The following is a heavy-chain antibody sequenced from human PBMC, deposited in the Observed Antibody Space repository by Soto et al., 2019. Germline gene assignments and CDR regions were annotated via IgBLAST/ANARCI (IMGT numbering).Heavy chain of an antibody. CDR3: SKTGGSAWRINY. D-gene: IGHD3-16*01. Sequence: PGGSLRLSCAASGFTFSNYAMTWVRQAPGKGLEWVSHLSGSGVSADYADSVKGRFTISRDNSKNTLYLQMNNLRAEDTALYFCSKTGGSAWRINYWGQGSLVTV. V-gene: IGHV3-23*01. CDR2: LSGSGVSA. CDR1: GFTFSNYA. J-gene: IGHJ1*01.